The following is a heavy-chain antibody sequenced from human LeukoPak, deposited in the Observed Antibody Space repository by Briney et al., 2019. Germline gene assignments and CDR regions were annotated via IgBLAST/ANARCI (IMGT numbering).Heavy chain of an antibody. J-gene: IGHJ4*02. CDR2: INPTGGST. D-gene: IGHD6-6*01. V-gene: IGHV1-46*01. CDR1: GYTFPSYF. CDR3: ARTAARRFDY. Sequence: ASVKVSCKASGYTFPSYFMHWVRQAPGRGLEWMGIINPTGGSTTYAQKFQGRVTMTRDTSTSTVYMELSSLRSDDTAVYYCARTAARRFDYWXQGTLVTVSS.